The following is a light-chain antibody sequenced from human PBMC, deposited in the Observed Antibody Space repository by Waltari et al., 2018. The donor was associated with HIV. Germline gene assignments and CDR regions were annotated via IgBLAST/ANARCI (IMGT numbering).Light chain of an antibody. Sequence: QSVLTQPPSASGTPGQRGTISCSVSNSNIATNTVNWYQQLPGTAPKLLIYSNSRRPSGVPDRFSGSKSGTSASLAISGLQSEDEADYYCAAWDDSLNAVFGGGTKLTVL. CDR2: SNS. CDR1: NSNIATNT. V-gene: IGLV1-44*01. CDR3: AAWDDSLNAV. J-gene: IGLJ2*01.